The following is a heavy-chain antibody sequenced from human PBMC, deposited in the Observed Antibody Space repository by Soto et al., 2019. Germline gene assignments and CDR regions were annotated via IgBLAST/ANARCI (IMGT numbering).Heavy chain of an antibody. J-gene: IGHJ5*02. D-gene: IGHD6-13*01. CDR2: INPNSGGT. V-gene: IGHV1-2*04. Sequence: QVQLVQSGAEVKKPGASVKVSCKASGYTFTGYYMHWVRQAPGQGLEWMGWINPNSGGTNYAQKFQGWVTMTRDTSISPAYMELGRLRSDDTAVYYCARGPSIAAAVWLDPWGQGNLVTVSS. CDR3: ARGPSIAAAVWLDP. CDR1: GYTFTGYY.